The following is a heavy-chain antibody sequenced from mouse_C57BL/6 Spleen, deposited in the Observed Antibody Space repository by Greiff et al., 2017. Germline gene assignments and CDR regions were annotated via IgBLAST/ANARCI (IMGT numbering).Heavy chain of an antibody. CDR3: AREGGNFPWFAY. V-gene: IGHV1-53*01. J-gene: IGHJ3*01. CDR2: INPSNGGT. D-gene: IGHD2-1*01. Sequence: VQLVESGTELVKPGASVKLSCKASGYTFTSYWMHWVKQRPGQGLEWIGNINPSNGGTNYNEKFKSKATLTVDKSSSTAYMQLSSLTSEDSAVYYCAREGGNFPWFAYWGQGTLVTVSA. CDR1: GYTFTSYW.